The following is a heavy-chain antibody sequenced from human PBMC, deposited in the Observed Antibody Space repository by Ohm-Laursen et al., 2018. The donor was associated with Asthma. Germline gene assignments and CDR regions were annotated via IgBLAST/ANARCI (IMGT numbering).Heavy chain of an antibody. J-gene: IGHJ4*02. D-gene: IGHD5-24*01. Sequence: GTLSLTCTVSGGSISSYYWSWIRQPPGKGLEWIGYIYYSGSTNYNPSLKSRVTISVDTSKNQFSLKLSSVTAANTAVYYCARIRRDGYINWGQGTLVTVSS. CDR3: ARIRRDGYIN. CDR1: GGSISSYY. V-gene: IGHV4-59*01. CDR2: IYYSGST.